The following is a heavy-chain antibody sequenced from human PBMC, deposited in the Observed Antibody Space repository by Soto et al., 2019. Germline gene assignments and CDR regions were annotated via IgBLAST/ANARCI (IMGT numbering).Heavy chain of an antibody. Sequence: QVQLVQSGVEVKKPGASVKVSCKASGYTFTNYGITWVRQATGQGLEWMGSISRDYGNTDHVQKVQGRVTMTTDTSTSTAYMELRSLRSDDTAVYYCARGEGLFDYWGQGTLVTVSS. CDR1: GYTFTNYG. CDR3: ARGEGLFDY. V-gene: IGHV1-18*01. CDR2: ISRDYGNT. J-gene: IGHJ4*02.